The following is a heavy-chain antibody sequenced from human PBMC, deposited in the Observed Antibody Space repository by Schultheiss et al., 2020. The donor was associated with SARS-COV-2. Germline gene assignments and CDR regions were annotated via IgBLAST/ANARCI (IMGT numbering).Heavy chain of an antibody. V-gene: IGHV4-59*08. Sequence: SETLSLTCTVSGGSISSYYWSWIRQHPGKGLEWIGYIYYSGSTYYNPSLKSRVTISVDTSKNQFSLKVSSVTAADTAVYYCARDSGWYGAFDYWGQGALVTVSS. D-gene: IGHD6-19*01. CDR1: GGSISSYY. CDR3: ARDSGWYGAFDY. J-gene: IGHJ4*02. CDR2: IYYSGST.